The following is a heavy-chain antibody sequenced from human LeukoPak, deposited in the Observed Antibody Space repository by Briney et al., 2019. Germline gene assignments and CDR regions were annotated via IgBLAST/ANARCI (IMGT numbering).Heavy chain of an antibody. CDR3: ARDPSGWYFVDY. CDR1: GFTFSTYN. V-gene: IGHV3-21*01. J-gene: IGHJ4*02. Sequence: GGSLRLSCAASGFTFSTYNMNWVRQAPGKGLEWVSSISSSSSYIYYADSVKGRFTISRDNAKNSLYLQMNSLRAEDTAVYYCARDPSGWYFVDYWGQGTLVTVSS. CDR2: ISSSSSYI. D-gene: IGHD6-19*01.